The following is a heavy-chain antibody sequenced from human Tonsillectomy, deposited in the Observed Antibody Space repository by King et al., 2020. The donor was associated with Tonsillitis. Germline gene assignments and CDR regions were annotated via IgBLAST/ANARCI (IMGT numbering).Heavy chain of an antibody. CDR1: GFTFTSSA. V-gene: IGHV1-58*01. CDR2: IVVGSGNT. Sequence: QLVESGPEVKKPGTSVKVSCKASGFTFTSSAVQWVRQARGQRLEWIGWIVVGSGNTNYAQKFQERVTITRDMSTSTAYMELGSLRSEDTAVYYCAAANEFCGGDCYSFDPWGQGTLVTVSS. CDR3: AAANEFCGGDCYSFDP. J-gene: IGHJ5*02. D-gene: IGHD2-21*02.